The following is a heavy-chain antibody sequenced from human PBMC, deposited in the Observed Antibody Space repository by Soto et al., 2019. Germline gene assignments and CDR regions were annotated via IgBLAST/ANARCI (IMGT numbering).Heavy chain of an antibody. CDR3: AWERCGELCTINYYYYGMDV. D-gene: IGHD3-16*01. Sequence: EVQLVESGGGLVQPGGSLRLSCAASGFTFSSYWMSWVRQAPGKGLEWVANIKQDGSEKYYVDSVKGRFTISRDNAKNSLYLQMNCLRAEDTAVYYCAWERCGELCTINYYYYGMDVWGQGTKVMVAS. CDR2: IKQDGSEK. CDR1: GFTFSSYW. J-gene: IGHJ6*02. V-gene: IGHV3-7*04.